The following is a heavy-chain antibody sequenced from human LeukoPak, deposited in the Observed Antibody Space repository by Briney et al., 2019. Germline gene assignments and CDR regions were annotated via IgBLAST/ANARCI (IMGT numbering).Heavy chain of an antibody. D-gene: IGHD5-12*01. CDR3: ARDSGYSGYEWDC. Sequence: GGSLRLSCAASGFTFSSYAMHWVRQAPGKGLEWVAVISYDGSNKYYADSVKGRFTISRDNSKDTLYLQMNSLRAEDTAVYYCARDSGYSGYEWDCWGQGTLVTVSS. CDR2: ISYDGSNK. CDR1: GFTFSSYA. J-gene: IGHJ4*02. V-gene: IGHV3-30*04.